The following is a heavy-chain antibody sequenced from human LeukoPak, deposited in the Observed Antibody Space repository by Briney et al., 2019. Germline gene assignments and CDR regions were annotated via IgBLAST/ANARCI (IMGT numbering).Heavy chain of an antibody. CDR2: ISYEGSKK. J-gene: IGHJ4*02. D-gene: IGHD6-25*01. V-gene: IGHV3-30*04. Sequence: GGSLRLSCATSGFTFSSYDMHWVRQAPGKGLEGVALISYEGSKKYYADSVKGRFTISRDNSKNTLYLQMNSLRAEDTAVYYCARDWRSSGWTEIDYWGRGTLVTVSS. CDR1: GFTFSSYD. CDR3: ARDWRSSGWTEIDY.